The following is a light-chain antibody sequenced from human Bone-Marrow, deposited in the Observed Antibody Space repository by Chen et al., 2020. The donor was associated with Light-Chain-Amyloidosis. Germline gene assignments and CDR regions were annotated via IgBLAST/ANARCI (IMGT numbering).Light chain of an antibody. J-gene: IGLJ2*01. V-gene: IGLV3-25*03. CDR3: QSADSSGTYEVI. Sequence: SSELTQPPSVSVSPGQTARITCSGDDLPTKYAYWYQQKPGQAPVLVIHRDTERPSGMSERLSGSSSGTTATLPISGVQAEDEADYHCQSADSSGTYEVIFGGGTKLTVL. CDR2: RDT. CDR1: DLPTKY.